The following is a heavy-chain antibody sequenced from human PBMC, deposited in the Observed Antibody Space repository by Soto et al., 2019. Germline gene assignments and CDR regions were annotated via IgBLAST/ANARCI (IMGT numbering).Heavy chain of an antibody. Sequence: PGWSLRLSCASSVFTFISYAMSWVRQAPGKGLEWVSAISGSGGSTYYADSVKGRFTISRDNSKNTLYLQMNSLRAEDTAVYYCAKAPSAVAGLYFDYWGQGTLVTVSS. D-gene: IGHD6-19*01. CDR1: VFTFISYA. V-gene: IGHV3-23*01. J-gene: IGHJ4*02. CDR2: ISGSGGST. CDR3: AKAPSAVAGLYFDY.